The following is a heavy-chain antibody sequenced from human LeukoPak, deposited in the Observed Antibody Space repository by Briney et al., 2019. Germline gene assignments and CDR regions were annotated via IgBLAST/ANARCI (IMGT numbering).Heavy chain of an antibody. CDR3: ARARRALGIVVVPAAAFDY. Sequence: SETPSLTCAVYGGSFSGYYWSWIRQPPGKGQEWIGEINHSGSTNYNPSLKSRVTISVDTSKNQFSLKLSSVTAADTAVYYCARARRALGIVVVPAAAFDYWGQGTLVTVSS. J-gene: IGHJ4*02. CDR1: GGSFSGYY. CDR2: INHSGST. D-gene: IGHD2-2*01. V-gene: IGHV4-34*01.